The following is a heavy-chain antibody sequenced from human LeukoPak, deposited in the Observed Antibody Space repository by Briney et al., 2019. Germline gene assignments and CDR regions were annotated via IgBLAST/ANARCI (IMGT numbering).Heavy chain of an antibody. V-gene: IGHV1-24*01. CDR2: FDPEDGET. CDR3: ATGVGIAVAEKYFDY. Sequence: ASVKVSCKVSGYTLTELSMHWVRQAPGKGLEWMGGFDPEDGETIYAQKFQGRVTMTEDTSTDTAYMELSSLRSEDTAVYYCATGVGIAVAEKYFDYWGQGTLVTVSS. J-gene: IGHJ4*02. CDR1: GYTLTELS. D-gene: IGHD6-19*01.